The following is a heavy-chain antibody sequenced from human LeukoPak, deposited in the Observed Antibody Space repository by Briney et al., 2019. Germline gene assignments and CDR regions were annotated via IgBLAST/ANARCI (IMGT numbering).Heavy chain of an antibody. V-gene: IGHV4-38-2*02. CDR2: IYHSGST. J-gene: IGHJ4*02. CDR1: GYSISSGYY. CDR3: ARGRAAHGY. D-gene: IGHD6-6*01. Sequence: KPSETLSLTCTVSGYSISSGYYWGWIRQPPGKGLEWIGSIYHSGSTYYNPSLKSRVTISVDTSKNQFSLKLSSVTAADTAVYYCARGRAAHGYWGQGTLVTVSS.